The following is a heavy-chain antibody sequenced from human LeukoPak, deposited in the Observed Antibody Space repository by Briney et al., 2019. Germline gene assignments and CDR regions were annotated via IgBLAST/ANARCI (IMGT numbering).Heavy chain of an antibody. Sequence: PSETLSLTCTVSGGSVSSDSYYWSWIRQPPGKKLEWIGYTYNSGNTNYNPSLKSRVTMSVDTSKNQFSLKLSSVTAADTAVYYCARDRYALTFDYWGQGTLVTVSS. D-gene: IGHD3-16*01. V-gene: IGHV4-61*01. CDR2: TYNSGNT. J-gene: IGHJ4*02. CDR1: GGSVSSDSYY. CDR3: ARDRYALTFDY.